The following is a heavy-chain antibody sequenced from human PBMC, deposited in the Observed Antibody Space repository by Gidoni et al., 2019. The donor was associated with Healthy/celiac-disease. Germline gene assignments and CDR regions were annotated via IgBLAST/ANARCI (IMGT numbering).Heavy chain of an antibody. J-gene: IGHJ6*02. D-gene: IGHD3-3*01. CDR1: GFTFSSYS. CDR3: AKAAWGGYYAGMDV. Sequence: EVQLLESGGGLVQPGGSLRLSCAACGFTFSSYSMRWVRQAPGKGLEWVSAISGSGGSTYYADSVKGRFTISRDNSKNTLYLQMNSLRAEDTAVYYCAKAAWGGYYAGMDVWGQGTTVTVSS. V-gene: IGHV3-23*01. CDR2: ISGSGGST.